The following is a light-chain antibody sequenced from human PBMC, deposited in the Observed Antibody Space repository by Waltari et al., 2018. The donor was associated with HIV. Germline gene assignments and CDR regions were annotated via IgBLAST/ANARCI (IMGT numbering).Light chain of an antibody. CDR1: QNINNY. CDR3: QQSYSSPYT. CDR2: AAS. J-gene: IGKJ2*01. V-gene: IGKV1-39*01. Sequence: DIQMTQSPSSLYASVRDRVTITCRASQNINNYLNWYQQKPGKAPELLIYAASSLQSGVPSRFSGSGSGTDFTLTISSLQPEDFATYFCQQSYSSPYTFGQGTKLEIK.